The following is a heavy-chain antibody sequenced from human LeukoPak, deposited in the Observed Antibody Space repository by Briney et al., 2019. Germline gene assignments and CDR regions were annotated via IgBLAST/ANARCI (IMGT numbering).Heavy chain of an antibody. CDR1: GXTFSSYS. V-gene: IGHV3-48*02. D-gene: IGHD1-1*01. Sequence: GGSLRLSWAASGXTFSSYSVNWVRQAPGKGLEWVSYISSSSTIYYADSVKGRFTISRDNAKNSLYLQMNSLRDEDTAVYYCARDQGGTIPDYWGQGTLVTVSS. J-gene: IGHJ4*02. CDR3: ARDQGGTIPDY. CDR2: ISSSSTI.